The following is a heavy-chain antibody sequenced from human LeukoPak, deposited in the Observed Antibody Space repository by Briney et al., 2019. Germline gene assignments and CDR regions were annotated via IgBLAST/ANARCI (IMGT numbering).Heavy chain of an antibody. V-gene: IGHV1-3*01. CDR2: INADDGNT. D-gene: IGHD3-22*01. J-gene: IGHJ4*02. CDR3: AIMGYYYDSSGFNTSFDY. Sequence: ASVKVSCKTSGYTFTTYAIHWVRQAPGQRLEWMGLINADDGNTRYSQRFQGRVTITRDTSANTAYMKLSSLRFEDTAVYYCAIMGYYYDSSGFNTSFDYWGQGTLVTVSS. CDR1: GYTFTTYA.